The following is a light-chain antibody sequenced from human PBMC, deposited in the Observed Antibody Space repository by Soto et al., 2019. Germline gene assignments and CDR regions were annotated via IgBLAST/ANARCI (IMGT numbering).Light chain of an antibody. CDR3: QQSYNSPYT. V-gene: IGKV1-39*01. Sequence: DIQMTQSPASLSASVGDRVTITCRASQAINKNLNWYRHKLGKAPELLIYDASDSQAGVPSRFSGSGSGADFTLIISGLQPEDFVTYYCQQSYNSPYTFGQGTKLEIK. CDR2: DAS. CDR1: QAINKN. J-gene: IGKJ2*01.